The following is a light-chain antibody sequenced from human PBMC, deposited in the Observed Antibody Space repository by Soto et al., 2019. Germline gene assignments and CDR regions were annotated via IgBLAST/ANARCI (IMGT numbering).Light chain of an antibody. CDR3: QQRSNGTMT. J-gene: IGKJ1*01. CDR1: QSVXNY. CDR2: TTF. Sequence: IQLTQCPSSLSASMGDRVTIACRASQSVXNYIDWYQPEPGKAPKLLXYTTFTLQRGVPSRFSGSGSGTDFTLTISSLEPEDFAVYYCQQRSNGTMTFGQGTKVEI. V-gene: IGKV1-9*01.